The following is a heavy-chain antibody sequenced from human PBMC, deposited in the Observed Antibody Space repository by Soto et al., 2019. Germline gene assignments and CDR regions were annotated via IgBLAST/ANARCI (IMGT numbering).Heavy chain of an antibody. Sequence: EVQLVESGGGLVQPGGSLRLSCAASGFTFRTYAMNWVRQAPGKGLDWVSAISGSGGSTYYADSVKGRFTISRDNSKNTLYLEMSRLGDEDTAVYYCAKGPLGSGYGLDYWGQGTLVTVSS. CDR3: AKGPLGSGYGLDY. V-gene: IGHV3-23*04. J-gene: IGHJ4*02. CDR1: GFTFRTYA. CDR2: ISGSGGST. D-gene: IGHD5-12*01.